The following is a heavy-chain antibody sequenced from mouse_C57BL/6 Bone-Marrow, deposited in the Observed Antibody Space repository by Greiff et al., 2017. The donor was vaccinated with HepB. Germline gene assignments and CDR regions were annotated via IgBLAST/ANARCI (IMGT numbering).Heavy chain of an antibody. CDR1: GFNIKDDY. CDR3: TTCLLAY. CDR2: IEPENGDT. V-gene: IGHV14-4*01. J-gene: IGHJ3*01. D-gene: IGHD2-10*01. Sequence: VQLKESGAELVRPGASVKLSCTASGFNIKDDYMHWVKQRPEQGLEWIGWIEPENGDTEYASKFQGKATITADTSSNTAYLQLSSLTSEDTAVYYCTTCLLAYWYRGTRVTVSA.